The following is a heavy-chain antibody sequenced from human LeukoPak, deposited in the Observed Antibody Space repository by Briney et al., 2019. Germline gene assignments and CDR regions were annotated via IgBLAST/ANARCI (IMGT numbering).Heavy chain of an antibody. CDR1: GFTFSNAW. CDR2: IKYDGDEE. Sequence: GGSLRLSCAASGFTFSNAWMSWMRQAPGKGLEWVANIKYDGDEEYYVDSVKGRFTISRGNAKNSLYLQLNSLRVEDTAVYYCARENYFGLDVWGQGTTVTVSS. J-gene: IGHJ6*02. CDR3: ARENYFGLDV. V-gene: IGHV3-7*01.